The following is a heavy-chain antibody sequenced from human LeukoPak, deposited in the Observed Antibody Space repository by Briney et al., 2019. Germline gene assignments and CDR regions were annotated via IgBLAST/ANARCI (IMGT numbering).Heavy chain of an antibody. J-gene: IGHJ4*02. V-gene: IGHV1-46*01. CDR2: INPSGGST. Sequence: ASVKVSCKASGYTFTSYYMHWVRQAPGQGLEWMGIINPSGGSTNYAQKFQGRVTMTRDMSTSTVYMELSSLRPEDTAVYYCARDGVAGVYYFDYWGQGTLVTVSS. CDR1: GYTFTSYY. CDR3: ARDGVAGVYYFDY. D-gene: IGHD6-19*01.